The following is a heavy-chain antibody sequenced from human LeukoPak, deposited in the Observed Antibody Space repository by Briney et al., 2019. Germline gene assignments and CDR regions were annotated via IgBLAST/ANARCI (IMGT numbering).Heavy chain of an antibody. V-gene: IGHV4-31*03. Sequence: PSETLSLTCTVSGGSISRAGYYWSWIRQHPGEGLEWIGYIYYSGSTSYNPSLKSRVTISVDTSKNRFSLKLSSVTAADTAVYFCAKFDYGDYSNYFDYWGQGTLVTVSS. CDR1: GGSISRAGYY. J-gene: IGHJ4*02. CDR2: IYYSGST. CDR3: AKFDYGDYSNYFDY. D-gene: IGHD4-17*01.